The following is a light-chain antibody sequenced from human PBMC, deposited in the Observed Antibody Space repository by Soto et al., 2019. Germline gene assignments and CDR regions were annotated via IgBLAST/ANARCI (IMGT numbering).Light chain of an antibody. CDR2: DAS. V-gene: IGKV1-33*01. CDR3: QRYDSPPPT. Sequence: DIQLTQSPSSLSTSVGDRVTITCQADHDIKEFLNWYQAKPGKAPKLLIYDASNLQTGVPSRFSGSGSGTRFTFTISSLQPEDIATYYCQRYDSPPPTFGQGTRLDIK. J-gene: IGKJ5*01. CDR1: HDIKEF.